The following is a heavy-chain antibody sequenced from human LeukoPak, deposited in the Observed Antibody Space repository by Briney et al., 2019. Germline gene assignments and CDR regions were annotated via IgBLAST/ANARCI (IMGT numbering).Heavy chain of an antibody. D-gene: IGHD3-3*01. CDR3: AREGYDFWSGYVYYYYYMDV. J-gene: IGHJ6*03. CDR2: ISYDGSNK. V-gene: IGHV3-30*03. Sequence: GGSLRLSCAASGFTFSDYGIHWVRQPPGKGLEWVAVISYDGSNKYYADSVKGRFTISRDNSKNTLYLQMNSPRAEDTAVYYCAREGYDFWSGYVYYYYYMDVWGKGTTVTVSS. CDR1: GFTFSDYG.